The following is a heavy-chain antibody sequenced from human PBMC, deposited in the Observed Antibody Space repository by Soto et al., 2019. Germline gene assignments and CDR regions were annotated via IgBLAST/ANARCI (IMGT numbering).Heavy chain of an antibody. J-gene: IGHJ4*02. V-gene: IGHV3-74*01. CDR1: GFTFRSYW. CDR3: ARDFLTGIDY. CDR2: VKSDGSST. Sequence: GGSLRLSCAASGFTFRSYWMHWVRQAPGKGLVWVSRVKSDGSSTDYADSVKGRFSISRDNAKNTLYLQMNSLRAEDTAVYFCARDFLTGIDYWGQGALVTVSS.